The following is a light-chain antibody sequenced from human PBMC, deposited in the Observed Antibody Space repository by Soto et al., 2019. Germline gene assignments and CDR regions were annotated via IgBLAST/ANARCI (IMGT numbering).Light chain of an antibody. V-gene: IGKV4-1*01. CDR2: WAS. CDR3: QQYYRSPLS. Sequence: DIVMTQSPDSLAVSLGETATLNCKSSQSVLYSLNNRNHLAWYQKKPGQPPRLLVYWASTRESGVPDRFSGSGSGTDFSLTISSLQAEDVAVYYCQQYYRSPLSFGGGTRVEIK. J-gene: IGKJ4*01. CDR1: QSVLYSLNNRNH.